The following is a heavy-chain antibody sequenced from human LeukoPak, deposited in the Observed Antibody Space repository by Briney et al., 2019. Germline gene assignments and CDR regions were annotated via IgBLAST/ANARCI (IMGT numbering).Heavy chain of an antibody. CDR3: ARADNLDY. D-gene: IGHD5-24*01. J-gene: IGHJ4*02. CDR1: GFPLSSNW. Sequence: GGFPKHSCEAFGFPLSSNWIHWVRQAPGKGLVVVSRIKSYGICTIYADSVKGRFTVSKDNANTTLYLQMNRPRAEDTAVYYCARADNLDYWGQGPLVIVSS. V-gene: IGHV3-74*01. CDR2: IKSYGICT.